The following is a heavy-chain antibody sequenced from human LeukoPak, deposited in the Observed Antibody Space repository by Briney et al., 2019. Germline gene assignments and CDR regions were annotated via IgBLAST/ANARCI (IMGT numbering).Heavy chain of an antibody. CDR1: GGTFSSYA. J-gene: IGHJ4*02. Sequence: GASVKVSCKASGGTFSSYAISWVRQAPGQGLEWMGGIIPIFGTANYAQKFQGRITITADESTSTAYMELSSLRSEDTAVYYCARGVGIQLWPPSFDYWGQGTLVTVSS. CDR2: IIPIFGTA. D-gene: IGHD5-18*01. CDR3: ARGVGIQLWPPSFDY. V-gene: IGHV1-69*13.